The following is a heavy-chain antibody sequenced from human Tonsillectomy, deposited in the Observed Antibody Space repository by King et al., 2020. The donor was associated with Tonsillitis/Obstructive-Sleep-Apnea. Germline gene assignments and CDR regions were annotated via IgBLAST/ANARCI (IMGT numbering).Heavy chain of an antibody. D-gene: IGHD6-19*01. CDR2: ISSSSSYI. CDR3: ARDLPSRGPNTIAVAHAIDY. V-gene: IGHV3-21*01. CDR1: GFTFSSYS. Sequence: VQLVESGGGLVKPGGSLRLSCAASGFTFSSYSMNWVRQAPGKGLEWVSSISSSSSYIYYADSVKGRFTISRDNAKNSLYLQMNSLRAEDTAVYYCARDLPSRGPNTIAVAHAIDYWGQGTLVTVSS. J-gene: IGHJ4*02.